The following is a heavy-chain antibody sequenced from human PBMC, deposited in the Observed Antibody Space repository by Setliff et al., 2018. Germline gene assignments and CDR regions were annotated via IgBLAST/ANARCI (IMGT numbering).Heavy chain of an antibody. D-gene: IGHD1-26*01. CDR2: IYHSGSS. J-gene: IGHJ4*02. V-gene: IGHV4-59*12. CDR1: GGSFSNYY. CDR3: ARDNTILGATDY. Sequence: SETLSLTCTVYGGSFSNYYWSWIRQPPGKGLEWIGSIYHSGSSYYNSSLRSRVTISVDTSKNQFSLILRSVTAADTAVYFCARDNTILGATDYWGQGTLVTVSS.